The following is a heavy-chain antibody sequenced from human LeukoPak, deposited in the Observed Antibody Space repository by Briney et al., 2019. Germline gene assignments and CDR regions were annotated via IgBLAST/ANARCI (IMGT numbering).Heavy chain of an antibody. CDR1: GGSFSGYY. CDR3: LGYYYGSGSYWDHWFDP. V-gene: IGHV4-34*01. J-gene: IGHJ5*02. CDR2: INHSGST. D-gene: IGHD3-10*01. Sequence: SETLSLTCAVYGGSFSGYYWSWIRQPPGKGLEWIGEINHSGSTNYNPSLKSRVTISVDTSKSQFSLKLSSVTAADTAVYYCLGYYYGSGSYWDHWFDPWGQGTLVTVSS.